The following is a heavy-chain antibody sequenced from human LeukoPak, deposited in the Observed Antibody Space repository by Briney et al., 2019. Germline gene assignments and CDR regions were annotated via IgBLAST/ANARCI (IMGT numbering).Heavy chain of an antibody. CDR2: IYTSGST. V-gene: IGHV4-4*08. J-gene: IGHJ3*02. CDR1: GGSISSYY. D-gene: IGHD3-22*01. CDR3: ARVRNYDSSGYYSRDAFDI. Sequence: PSETLSLTCTVSGGSISSYYWSWIRQPPGKGLEWIGRIYTSGSTNYNPSLKSRVTISVDTSKNQFSLKLSSVTAADTAVYYCARVRNYDSSGYYSRDAFDIWGQGTMVTVSS.